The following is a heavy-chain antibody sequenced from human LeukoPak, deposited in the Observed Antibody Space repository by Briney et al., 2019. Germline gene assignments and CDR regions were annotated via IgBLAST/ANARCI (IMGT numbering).Heavy chain of an antibody. J-gene: IGHJ4*02. CDR2: IYSGGST. Sequence: GGSLRLACAASGFTVSSNYRSWVRQAPGRGLEWVSIIYSGGSTYYADSVKGRFTISRDNSKNTLYLQMNSLRAEDTAVYYCARYRNYYDSSGYYPFDYWGQGSLVTVSS. D-gene: IGHD3-22*01. CDR1: GFTVSSNY. CDR3: ARYRNYYDSSGYYPFDY. V-gene: IGHV3-53*01.